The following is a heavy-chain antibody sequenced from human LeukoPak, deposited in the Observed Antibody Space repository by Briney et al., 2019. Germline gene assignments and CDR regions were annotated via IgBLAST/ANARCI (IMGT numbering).Heavy chain of an antibody. J-gene: IGHJ4*02. V-gene: IGHV4-34*01. CDR3: ARGGYCSSTSCSRFDY. CDR1: GGSFSGYY. D-gene: IGHD2-2*01. CDR2: INHSGST. Sequence: SETLSLTCAVYGGSFSGYYWSWIRQPPGKGLEWIGEINHSGSTNYNPSLKSRVTISVDTSKNQFSLKLSSVTAADTAEYYCARGGYCSSTSCSRFDYWGQGTLVTVSS.